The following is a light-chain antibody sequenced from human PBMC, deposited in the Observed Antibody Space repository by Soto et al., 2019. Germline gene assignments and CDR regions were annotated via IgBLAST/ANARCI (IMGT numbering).Light chain of an antibody. CDR3: LVWDSIGDNYV. V-gene: IGLV3-21*02. J-gene: IGLJ1*01. CDR2: DDS. CDR1: NIGSDT. Sequence: SYELTQPPSVSVAPGETARITCGRNNIGSDTVHWYQQKPGQAPVVVVYDDSERPSGTPERIPGSNSGDTATLTIRRVEAGDEADYYCLVWDSIGDNYVFGSGSKVTV.